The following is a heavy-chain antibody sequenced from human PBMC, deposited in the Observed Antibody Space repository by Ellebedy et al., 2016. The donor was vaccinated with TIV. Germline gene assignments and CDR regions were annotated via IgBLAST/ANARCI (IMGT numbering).Heavy chain of an antibody. D-gene: IGHD3-9*01. CDR2: IDPSDSYT. Sequence: GESLKISCKGSGYSFTTYWITWVRQMPGKGLEWMGNIDPSDSYTNYSPSFQGHVTISADKSVSTAYLQWSSLKASDTAMYYCARQSLPVDNLDVWGQGTTVTVSS. V-gene: IGHV5-10-1*01. J-gene: IGHJ6*02. CDR1: GYSFTTYW. CDR3: ARQSLPVDNLDV.